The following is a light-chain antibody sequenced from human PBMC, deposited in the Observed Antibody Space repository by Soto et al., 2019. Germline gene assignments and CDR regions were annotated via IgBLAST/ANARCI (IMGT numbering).Light chain of an antibody. CDR2: GAS. V-gene: IGKV3-20*01. Sequence: EIVLTQSPGTLSLSPGERATLSCRASQSVSNNYLAWYQQKPGQAPRRLIYGASTRATGIPDRFSGSGSGTDFTLTIGRLEPEDVAVYYCQQYGSSPTFGEGTRLEIK. CDR3: QQYGSSPT. J-gene: IGKJ5*01. CDR1: QSVSNNY.